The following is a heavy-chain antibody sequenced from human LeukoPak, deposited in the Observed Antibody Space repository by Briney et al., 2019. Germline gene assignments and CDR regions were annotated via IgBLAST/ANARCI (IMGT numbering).Heavy chain of an antibody. Sequence: PSETLSLTCAVSGYSISSGYYWGWIRQPPGKGLEWTGSIYHSGSTYYNPSLKSRVTISVDTSKNQFSLKLSSVTAADTAVYYCARESRRYYYDSSGYYYNDYWGQGTLVTVSS. CDR3: ARESRRYYYDSSGYYYNDY. CDR2: IYHSGST. D-gene: IGHD3-22*01. V-gene: IGHV4-38-2*02. CDR1: GYSISSGYY. J-gene: IGHJ4*02.